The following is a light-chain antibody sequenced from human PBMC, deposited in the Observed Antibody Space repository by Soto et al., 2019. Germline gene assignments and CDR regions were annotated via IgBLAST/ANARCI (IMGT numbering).Light chain of an antibody. CDR1: SSDVGGYNF. J-gene: IGLJ1*01. CDR3: YSYRGYYTRV. V-gene: IGLV2-14*01. CDR2: EVS. Sequence: QSVLTQPASVSGSPGQSITISCTGTSSDVGGYNFVSWYQQHPGRAPKLLIYEVSRRPSGVSNRFSGSKSGVTASLTSSGLQAEDVADYYCYSYRGYYTRVYGTWTNVTVL.